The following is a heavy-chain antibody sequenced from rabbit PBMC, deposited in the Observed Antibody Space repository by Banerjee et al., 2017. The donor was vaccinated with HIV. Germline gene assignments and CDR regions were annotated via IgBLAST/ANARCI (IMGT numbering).Heavy chain of an antibody. D-gene: IGHD8-1*01. Sequence: QSLEESGGDLVKPGASLTLTCTASEFSFSENVYMCWVRQAPGKGLEWIACIYISTGNTYYASWAKGRFTISKTSSTTVTLQMTSLTVADTATYFCARDSGTSFSSYGMDLWGQGTLVT. CDR2: IYISTGNT. V-gene: IGHV1S40*01. CDR1: EFSFSENVY. CDR3: ARDSGTSFSSYGMDL. J-gene: IGHJ3*01.